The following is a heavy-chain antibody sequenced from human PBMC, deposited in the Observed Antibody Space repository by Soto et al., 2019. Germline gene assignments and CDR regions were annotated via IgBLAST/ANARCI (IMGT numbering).Heavy chain of an antibody. V-gene: IGHV3-33*01. CDR2: IWFDGCKK. CDR3: ARDRRVTIGDGMDV. CDR1: GFTFRSYG. Sequence: QMQLVESGGGVVQPGRSLRLSCAASGFTFRSYGIHWVRQAPGKGLERVALIWFDGCKKYYVASVKGRFAVCRDNSKNTLYLQMNSLRVEDTAVYFCARDRRVTIGDGMDVWGQGATVTFSS. J-gene: IGHJ6*02. D-gene: IGHD4-4*01.